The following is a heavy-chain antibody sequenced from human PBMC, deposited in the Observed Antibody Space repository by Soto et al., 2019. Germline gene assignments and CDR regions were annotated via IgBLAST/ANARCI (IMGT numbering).Heavy chain of an antibody. CDR3: ARGHSVSTPLDCIYV. D-gene: IGHD1-1*01. CDR1: GFTFSDYY. V-gene: IGHV3-11*01. Sequence: PGGSLRLSCAASGFTFSDYYMSWIRQTPGKGLEWISYISSSSSSIYYADSVRGRFTISRDNAKNSLFLQMNTLRAEDTAVYYCARGHSVSTPLDCIYVWGHGTTVTV. J-gene: IGHJ6*02. CDR2: ISSSSSSI.